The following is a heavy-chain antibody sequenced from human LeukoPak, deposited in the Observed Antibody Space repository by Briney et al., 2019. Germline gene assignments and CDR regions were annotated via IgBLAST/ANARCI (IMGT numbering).Heavy chain of an antibody. J-gene: IGHJ5*02. Sequence: SETLSLTCSVSGYSISSGYYWGWIRQPPGKRLEWVGSISSSGNTYYNPTLKSRVTISVDTSKNQFSLNLTSVTAADAAVYYCARDLGYSGFDWAPWGQGTLVTVSS. CDR2: ISSSGNT. CDR1: GYSISSGYY. V-gene: IGHV4-38-2*02. D-gene: IGHD5-12*01. CDR3: ARDLGYSGFDWAP.